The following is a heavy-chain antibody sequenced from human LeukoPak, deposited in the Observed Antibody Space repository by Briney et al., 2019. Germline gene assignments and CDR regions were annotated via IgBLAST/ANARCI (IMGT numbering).Heavy chain of an antibody. J-gene: IGHJ4*02. CDR1: GFTFSNYW. CDR3: ARTIRGY. Sequence: GGSLRLSCAASGFTFSNYWMSWVRQAPGKGLEWVANIKDDGSEKYYVDSVKGRFTSSRDNAKSSLYLQMNSLRAEDTAMYYCARTIRGYWGQGTLVTVSS. CDR2: IKDDGSEK. V-gene: IGHV3-7*01. D-gene: IGHD6-13*01.